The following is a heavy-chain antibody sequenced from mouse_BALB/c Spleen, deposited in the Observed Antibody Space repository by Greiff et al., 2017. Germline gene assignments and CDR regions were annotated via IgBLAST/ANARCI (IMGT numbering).Heavy chain of an antibody. D-gene: IGHD1-1*01. CDR3: ARWGKSYYGSSYPNAMDY. Sequence: EVQVVESGPSLVKPSQTLSLTCSVTGDSITSGYWNWIRKFPGNKLEYMGYISYSGSTYYNPSLKSRISITRDTSKNQYYLQLNSVTTEDTATYYCARWGKSYYGSSYPNAMDYWGQGTSVTVSS. CDR2: ISYSGST. J-gene: IGHJ4*01. V-gene: IGHV3-8*02. CDR1: GDSITSGY.